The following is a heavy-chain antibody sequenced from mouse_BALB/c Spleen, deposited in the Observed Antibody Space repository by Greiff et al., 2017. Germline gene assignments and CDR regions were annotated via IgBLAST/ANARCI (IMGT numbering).Heavy chain of an antibody. CDR2: ISSGGST. D-gene: IGHD2-1*01. Sequence: DVQLVESGGGLVKPGGSLKLSCAASGFTFSSYAMSWVRQTPEKRLEWVASISSGGSTYYPDSVKGRFTISRDNARNILYLQMSSLRSEDTAMYYCAREDYYGNLFAYWGQGTLVTVSA. V-gene: IGHV5-6-5*01. CDR3: AREDYYGNLFAY. CDR1: GFTFSSYA. J-gene: IGHJ3*01.